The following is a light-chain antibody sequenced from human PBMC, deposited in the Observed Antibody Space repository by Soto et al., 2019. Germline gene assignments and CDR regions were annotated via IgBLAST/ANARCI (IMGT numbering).Light chain of an antibody. CDR3: QQYKEYPLT. CDR2: KAS. Sequence: DIQMTPSPSTLSASIVDGVTISCRASQSIDSSLAWYQQKPGKAPKVVITKASILEGGVPSRFSGSVSGTEFTLTISNLQPEDFATYYCQQYKEYPLTFGGGTKVDIK. CDR1: QSIDSS. V-gene: IGKV1-5*03. J-gene: IGKJ4*01.